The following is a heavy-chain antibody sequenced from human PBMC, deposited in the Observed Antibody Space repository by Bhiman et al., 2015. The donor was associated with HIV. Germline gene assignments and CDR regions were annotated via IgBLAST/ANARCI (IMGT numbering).Heavy chain of an antibody. Sequence: EVQLVESGGGLVQPGGSLRLSCAASGFTFSGYWMSWVRQAPGKGLEWVANIKQDGGEKYYVDSVKGRFTISRDNAKNSLYLQMNSLRVEDTAVYYCARGSSSALSAERFDPWGQGTLVTVSS. J-gene: IGHJ5*02. CDR3: ARGSSSALSAERFDP. CDR2: IKQDGGEK. V-gene: IGHV3-7*04. CDR1: GFTFSGYW. D-gene: IGHD6-6*01.